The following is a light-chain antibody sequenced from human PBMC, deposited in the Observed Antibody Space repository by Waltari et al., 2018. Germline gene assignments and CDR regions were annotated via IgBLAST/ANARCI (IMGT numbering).Light chain of an antibody. Sequence: QAVLTQEPSVTVSPGGTVTLTCGSCTGAVTSGHYPYWFPQKPGQAPRTLISDTSNKHSWTPARFSGSLLGGKAALTLSGAQPEDEAEYYCMLSYSGSWVFGGGTKLTVL. CDR3: MLSYSGSWV. J-gene: IGLJ3*02. V-gene: IGLV7-46*01. CDR2: DTS. CDR1: TGAVTSGHY.